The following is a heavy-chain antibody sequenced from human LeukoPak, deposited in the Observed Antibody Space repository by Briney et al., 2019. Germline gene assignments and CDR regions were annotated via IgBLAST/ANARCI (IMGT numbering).Heavy chain of an antibody. J-gene: IGHJ4*02. D-gene: IGHD2-21*02. CDR1: GYTFTGYY. Sequence: GASVKVSCKTSGYTFTGYYIHWVRQAPGQGLEWMGWINGNTGSTNYAQKFQDGVAMTRDTSISTAYMDLNRLRSDDTAVYFCARVGPDCGGDCYSNWGQGTLVTVSS. V-gene: IGHV1-2*02. CDR2: INGNTGST. CDR3: ARVGPDCGGDCYSN.